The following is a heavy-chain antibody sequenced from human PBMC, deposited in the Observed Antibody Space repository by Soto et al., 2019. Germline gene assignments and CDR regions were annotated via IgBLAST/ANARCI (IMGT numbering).Heavy chain of an antibody. CDR3: ARGYRGATVLFDY. J-gene: IGHJ4*02. CDR2: IYYSGST. CDR1: GGSISSYY. Sequence: QVQLQESGPGLVKPSETLSLTCTVSGGSISSYYWSWIRQPPGKGLEWIGYIYYSGSTNYNPSLKSRVTISVDTSKNQFSLKLSSVTAADTAVYYCARGYRGATVLFDYWGQGTLVTVSS. V-gene: IGHV4-59*01. D-gene: IGHD1-26*01.